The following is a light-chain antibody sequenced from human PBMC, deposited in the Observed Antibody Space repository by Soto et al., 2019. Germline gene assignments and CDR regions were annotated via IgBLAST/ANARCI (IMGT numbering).Light chain of an antibody. CDR3: MQCRQIPWT. CDR1: QSLLHSNGNNC. V-gene: IGKV2-28*01. J-gene: IGKJ3*01. CDR2: LGS. Sequence: DIVMTQFPLSLPVTPGEPASISCRSSQSLLHSNGNNCLDWYLQKPGQSPQLLIYLGSNRASGVPDRFSGSGSGTDFTLKISRVEAEDVGVYYSMQCRQIPWTVGPGTKVDSK.